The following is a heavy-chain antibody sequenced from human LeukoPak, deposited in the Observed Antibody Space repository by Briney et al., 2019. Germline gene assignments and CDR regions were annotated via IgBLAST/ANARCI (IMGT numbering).Heavy chain of an antibody. CDR3: ARGTGSYCSGGSCYSMGPFFDY. V-gene: IGHV3-48*03. J-gene: IGHJ4*02. Sequence: GGSLRLSCAASGFTFSSYEMNWVRQAPGKGLEWVSYISSSGSTIYYADSVKGRFTISRDNAKNSLYLQMNSLRAEDTAVYYCARGTGSYCSGGSCYSMGPFFDYWGQGTLVTVSS. CDR2: ISSSGSTI. D-gene: IGHD2-15*01. CDR1: GFTFSSYE.